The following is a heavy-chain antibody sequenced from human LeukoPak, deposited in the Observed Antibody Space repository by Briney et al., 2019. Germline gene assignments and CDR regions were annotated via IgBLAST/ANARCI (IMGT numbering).Heavy chain of an antibody. CDR1: GGTFSSYA. J-gene: IGHJ5*02. D-gene: IGHD3-22*01. Sequence: SVKVSCKASGGTFSSYAISWVRQAPGQGLEWMGGIIPIFGTANYAQKFQGRVTITADVSTSTAYMELSSLRSEDTAVYYCARERTMIVVVPPPYNWFDPWGQGTLVTVSS. CDR3: ARERTMIVVVPPPYNWFDP. V-gene: IGHV1-69*13. CDR2: IIPIFGTA.